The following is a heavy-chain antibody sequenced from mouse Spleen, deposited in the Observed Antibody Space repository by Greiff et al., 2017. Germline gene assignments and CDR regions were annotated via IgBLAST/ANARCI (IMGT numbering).Heavy chain of an antibody. J-gene: IGHJ3*01. D-gene: IGHD1-1*01. CDR1: GFNIKDYY. V-gene: IGHV14-1*02. CDR3: TRYYGFAY. Sequence: EVKLVESGAELVRPGALVKLSCKASGFNIKDYYMHWVKQRPEQGLEWIGWIDPENGNTIYDPKFQGKASITADTSSNTAYMELRSLTSEDSAVYYCTRYYGFAYWGQGTLVTVSA. CDR2: IDPENGNT.